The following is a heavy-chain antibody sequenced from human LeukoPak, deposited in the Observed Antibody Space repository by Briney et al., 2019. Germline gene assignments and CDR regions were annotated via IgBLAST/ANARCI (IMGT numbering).Heavy chain of an antibody. CDR2: IYSCDCDT. J-gene: IGHJ4*02. D-gene: IGHD3-10*01. Sequence: PGASLQTCSMCSGSSITSYCIGCGRRLPGKSLVWMGIIYSCDCDTCYSPSFQRQVTISADKSISTAYLQWSSMTASDTAMYYCAREAGSGSYYPVVDYWGQGTLVTVSS. CDR3: AREAGSGSYYPVVDY. V-gene: IGHV5-51*01. CDR1: GSSITSYC.